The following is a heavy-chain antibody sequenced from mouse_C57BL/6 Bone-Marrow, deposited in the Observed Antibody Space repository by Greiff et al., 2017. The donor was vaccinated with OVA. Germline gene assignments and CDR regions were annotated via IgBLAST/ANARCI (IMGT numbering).Heavy chain of an antibody. J-gene: IGHJ1*03. CDR2: IYPRSGNT. CDR3: ARGIYDGYHWYFDV. CDR1: GYTFTSYG. D-gene: IGHD2-3*01. Sequence: QVQLQQSGAELARPGASVKLSCKASGYTFTSYGISWVKQRTGQGLEWIGEIYPRSGNTYYNEKFKGKATLTADKSSSTAYMELRSLTSEDSAVDFCARGIYDGYHWYFDVWGTGTTVTVSS. V-gene: IGHV1-81*01.